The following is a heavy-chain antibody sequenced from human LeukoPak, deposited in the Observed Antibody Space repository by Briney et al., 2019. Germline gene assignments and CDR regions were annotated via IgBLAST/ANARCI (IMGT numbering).Heavy chain of an antibody. J-gene: IGHJ6*02. D-gene: IGHD1-1*01. CDR1: GGTFSSYT. V-gene: IGHV1-69*02. CDR3: ASSTGTYYYYYGMDV. CDR2: IIPILGIA. Sequence: ASVKVSCKASGGTFSSYTISWVRQAPGQGLEWMGRIIPILGIANYAQKFHGRVTITADKSTSTAYMELSSLRSEDTAVYYCASSTGTYYYYYGMDVWGLGTTVTVSS.